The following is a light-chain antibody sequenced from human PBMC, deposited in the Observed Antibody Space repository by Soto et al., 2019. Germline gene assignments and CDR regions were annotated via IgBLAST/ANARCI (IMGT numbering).Light chain of an antibody. V-gene: IGKV1-39*01. J-gene: IGKJ1*01. CDR2: RAS. Sequence: DIQMTQSPSSLSASVGDRVTITCRASQSISSYLNWYQQKPGKAPQLLIYRASTLQSGVPSRFSGSGSGADFILTINSLQPEDFATYYCLQAYTFPRTFGQGTKVDIK. CDR1: QSISSY. CDR3: LQAYTFPRT.